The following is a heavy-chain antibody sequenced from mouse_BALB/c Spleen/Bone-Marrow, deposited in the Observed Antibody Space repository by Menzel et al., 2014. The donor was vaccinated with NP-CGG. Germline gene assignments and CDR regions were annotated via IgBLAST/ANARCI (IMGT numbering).Heavy chain of an antibody. CDR3: TGGYYYGSSYVFDY. J-gene: IGHJ2*01. CDR1: GFTFSNYW. CDR2: IRLKSNNYAT. D-gene: IGHD1-1*01. Sequence: EVKLVESGGGLVQPGGSMKLSCVASGFTFSNYWMNWVRQSPEKGLEWVAEIRLKSNNYATHYAESVKGRFTISRDDSKSSVYLQMNSLRAEDTGIYYCTGGYYYGSSYVFDYWGQGTTLTVSS. V-gene: IGHV6-6*02.